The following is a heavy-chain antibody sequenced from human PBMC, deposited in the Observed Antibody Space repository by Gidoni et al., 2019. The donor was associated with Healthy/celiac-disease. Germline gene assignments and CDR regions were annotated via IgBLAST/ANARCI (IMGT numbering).Heavy chain of an antibody. V-gene: IGHV1-2*02. J-gene: IGHJ6*03. CDR2: INPYSGGT. CDR3: ARGDYYYYYYMDV. Sequence: QVQLVQSGAEVKKPGASVKVSCKASGHTFTGYYMHWVRQAPGQGLEWMGWINPYSGGTNYAQKFQGRVTMTRDTSISTAYMELSRLRSDDTAVYYCARGDYYYYYYMDVWGKGTTVTVSS. D-gene: IGHD2-21*02. CDR1: GHTFTGYY.